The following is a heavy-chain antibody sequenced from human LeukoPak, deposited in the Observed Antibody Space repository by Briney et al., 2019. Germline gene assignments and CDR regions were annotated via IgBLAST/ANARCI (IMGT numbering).Heavy chain of an antibody. CDR2: IYTSGST. V-gene: IGHV4-4*09. CDR3: ARAPTKIYYYMDV. Sequence: ETLSLTCTVSGGSISSYYWSWIRQPPGKGLGWIGYIYTSGSTNYNPSLKSRVTISVDTSKNQVSLKVSSVTAADTAVYYCARAPTKIYYYMDVWGTGTTVTVSS. J-gene: IGHJ6*03. CDR1: GGSISSYY. D-gene: IGHD5-24*01.